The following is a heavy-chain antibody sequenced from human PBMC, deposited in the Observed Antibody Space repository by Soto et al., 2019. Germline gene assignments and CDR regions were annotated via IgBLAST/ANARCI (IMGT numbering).Heavy chain of an antibody. D-gene: IGHD6-19*01. CDR1: GYTFSNYA. V-gene: IGHV3-23*01. J-gene: IGHJ4*02. CDR3: AKFLSPGVAVAGAAVAN. CDR2: ISGAGLST. Sequence: EVQLLECGGGLVRPGGSLRLSCEASGYTFSNYAMSWVRQAPGTGLKWVSTISGAGLSTYFADSVKRRFTISRDNSENTLYLQMNSLSADDTGVYFCAKFLSPGVAVAGAAVANCGRGTLVSVSS.